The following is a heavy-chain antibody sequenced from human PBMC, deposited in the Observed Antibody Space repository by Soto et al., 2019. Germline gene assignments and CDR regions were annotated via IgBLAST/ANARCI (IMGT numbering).Heavy chain of an antibody. V-gene: IGHV2-5*02. CDR2: IYWDDDK. CDR1: GFSLSTSGVG. CDR3: XXXXXXXXFDY. J-gene: IGHJ4*02. Sequence: QITLKESGPTLVKPTQTLTLTCTFSGFSLSTSGVGVGWIRQPPGKALEWLALIYWDDDKRYSPSLKSRLNXXXXXXXXXXXXXXXXXXXXXXXXXXXXXXXXXXXFDYWGQGTLVTVSS.